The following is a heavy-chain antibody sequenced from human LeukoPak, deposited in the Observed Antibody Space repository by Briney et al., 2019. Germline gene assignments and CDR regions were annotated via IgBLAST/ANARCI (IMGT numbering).Heavy chain of an antibody. D-gene: IGHD2-8*01. CDR1: GFTFSSYS. Sequence: PGRSLRLSCAASGFTFSSYSMNWVRQAPGKGLEWVSYISSSSSTIYYADSVKGRFTISRDNAKNSLYLQMNSLRGEDTAVYYCAREGSNGDFDFWGQGTLVTVSS. J-gene: IGHJ4*02. CDR3: AREGSNGDFDF. CDR2: ISSSSSTI. V-gene: IGHV3-48*01.